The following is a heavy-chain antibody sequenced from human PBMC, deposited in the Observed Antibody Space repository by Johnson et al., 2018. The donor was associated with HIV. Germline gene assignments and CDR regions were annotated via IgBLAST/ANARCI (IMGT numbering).Heavy chain of an antibody. Sequence: QVQLVESGGGVVQPGRSLRLSCAASGFTFSNYAIHWVRQAPGKGLEWVSRINSDGSSTSYADSVKGRFTISRDNSKNTLYLQMNSLRAEDTAVYYCAKAYSAVVGDAFDNWGQGTMVTVSS. CDR1: GFTFSNYA. CDR2: INSDGSST. D-gene: IGHD3-22*01. J-gene: IGHJ3*02. CDR3: AKAYSAVVGDAFDN. V-gene: IGHV3-NL1*01.